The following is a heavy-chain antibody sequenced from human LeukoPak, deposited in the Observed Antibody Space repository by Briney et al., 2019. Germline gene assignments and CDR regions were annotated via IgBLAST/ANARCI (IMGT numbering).Heavy chain of an antibody. D-gene: IGHD1-26*01. CDR3: ARFCVGATCFDY. V-gene: IGHV3-21*01. Sequence: GGSLRLSCAASGFTFSSYSMNWVRQAPGKGLEWVSSISSSSSYIYYADSVKGRFTISRDNTKNPLYLQMNSLRAEDTAVYYCARFCVGATCFDYWGQGTLVTVSS. CDR1: GFTFSSYS. CDR2: ISSSSSYI. J-gene: IGHJ4*02.